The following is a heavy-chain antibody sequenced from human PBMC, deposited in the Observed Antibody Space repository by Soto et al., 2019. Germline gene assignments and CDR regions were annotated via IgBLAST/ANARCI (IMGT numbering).Heavy chain of an antibody. Sequence: QVQLQESGPGLVKPSETLSLTCTVSGGSVSSGSYYWSWIRQPPGKGLEWIGYIYYSGSTNYNPSLKSRVTISVDTSKNQFSLKLSSVIAADTAVYYCARVQLWLLYFDYWGQGTLVTVSS. CDR1: GGSVSSGSYY. CDR2: IYYSGST. V-gene: IGHV4-61*01. J-gene: IGHJ4*02. CDR3: ARVQLWLLYFDY. D-gene: IGHD5-18*01.